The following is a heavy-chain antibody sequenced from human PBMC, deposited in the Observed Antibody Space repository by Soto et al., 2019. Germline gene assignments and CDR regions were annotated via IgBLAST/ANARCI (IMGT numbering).Heavy chain of an antibody. CDR2: INHSGST. V-gene: IGHV4-34*01. D-gene: IGHD1-1*01. CDR1: GGSFIGYY. CDR3: ARGYLERRNNWFDP. Sequence: SATLSRTCSLYGGSFIGYYWSWISPHPGKGLEWIGEINHSGSTNYNPSLKSRVTISVDTSKNQFSLKLSSVTAADTAVYYCARGYLERRNNWFDPLGRGTLLTFSS. J-gene: IGHJ5*02.